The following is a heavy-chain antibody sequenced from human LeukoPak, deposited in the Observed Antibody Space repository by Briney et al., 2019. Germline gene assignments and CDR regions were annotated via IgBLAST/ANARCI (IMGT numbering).Heavy chain of an antibody. V-gene: IGHV3-23*01. Sequence: GGSLRLSCAASGFTSSSYAMSWVRQAPGKGLEWVSAISGSGGSTYYADSVKGRFTISRDNSKNTLYLQMNSLRAEDTAVYYCAKEEGSSWYDRYYYYMDVWGKGTTVTVPS. CDR2: ISGSGGST. D-gene: IGHD6-13*01. CDR3: AKEEGSSWYDRYYYYMDV. CDR1: GFTSSSYA. J-gene: IGHJ6*03.